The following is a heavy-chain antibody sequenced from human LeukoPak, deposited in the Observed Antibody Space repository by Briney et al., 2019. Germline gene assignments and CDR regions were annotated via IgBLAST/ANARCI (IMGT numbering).Heavy chain of an antibody. CDR2: ISAYNGNT. CDR3: ARYYDILTGYRGDLDY. CDR1: GYTFTSYG. V-gene: IGHV1-18*01. D-gene: IGHD3-9*01. Sequence: GASVKVSCKASGYTFTSYGISWVRQAPGQGLEWMGWISAYNGNTNYAQKLQGRVTMTTDTSTSTAYMEQRSLRSDDTAVYYCARYYDILTGYRGDLDYWGQGTLVTVSS. J-gene: IGHJ4*02.